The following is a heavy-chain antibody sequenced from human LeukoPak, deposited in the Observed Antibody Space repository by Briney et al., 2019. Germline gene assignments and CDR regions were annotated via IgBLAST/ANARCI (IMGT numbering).Heavy chain of an antibody. CDR2: INPNSGGT. CDR3: ATDRGRTPFDI. CDR1: GYTFTGYY. D-gene: IGHD3-16*01. Sequence: EASVKVSCKASGYTFTGYYMHWVRQAPGQGLEWMGWINPNSGGTNYAQKFQGRVTMTRDTSISTAYMELSRLRSEDTAVYYCATDRGRTPFDIWGQGTMVTVSS. V-gene: IGHV1-2*02. J-gene: IGHJ3*02.